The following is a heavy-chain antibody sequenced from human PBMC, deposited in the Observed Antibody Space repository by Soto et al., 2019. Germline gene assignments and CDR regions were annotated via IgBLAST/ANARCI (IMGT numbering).Heavy chain of an antibody. CDR2: ISYDGSNK. D-gene: IGHD3-3*01. V-gene: IGHV3-30*03. Sequence: PGGSLRLSSAASGFPFLSYGMHWVRQAPGKGLEWVAVISYDGSNKYYADAVKGRFTISRDNSKNTLYLQMNSLRAEDTAVYYCATTYYDFWSGQLYYYYGMDVWGQGT. CDR1: GFPFLSYG. J-gene: IGHJ6*02. CDR3: ATTYYDFWSGQLYYYYGMDV.